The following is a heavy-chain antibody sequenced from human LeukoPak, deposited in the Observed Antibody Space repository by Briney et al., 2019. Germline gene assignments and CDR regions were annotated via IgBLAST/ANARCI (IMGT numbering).Heavy chain of an antibody. V-gene: IGHV1-69*05. CDR2: IIPIFGTA. CDR1: GGTFSSYA. D-gene: IGHD5-18*01. CDR3: ARGEGGYSYVQNFDY. Sequence: RASVKVSCKASGGTFSSYAISWVRQAPGQGLEWMGGIIPIFGTANYAQKFQGRVTITTDESTSTAYMELNSLRAEDTAVYYCARGEGGYSYVQNFDYWGQGTLVTVSS. J-gene: IGHJ4*02.